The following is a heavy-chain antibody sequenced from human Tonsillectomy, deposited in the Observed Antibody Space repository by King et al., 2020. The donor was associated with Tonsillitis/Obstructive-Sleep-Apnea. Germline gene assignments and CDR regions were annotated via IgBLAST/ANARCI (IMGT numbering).Heavy chain of an antibody. Sequence: VQLVESGGGLVQPGKSLRLSCAASGFPFDDYAIHWVRQAPGKGLEWVSGISWNSGSIGHADSVKGRFTISRDNAKNSLYLQMNSLRPEDTALYYCAKDPDPRSSGWYLDAFDIWGQGTMVTVSS. CDR2: ISWNSGSI. D-gene: IGHD6-19*01. V-gene: IGHV3-9*01. CDR1: GFPFDDYA. CDR3: AKDPDPRSSGWYLDAFDI. J-gene: IGHJ3*02.